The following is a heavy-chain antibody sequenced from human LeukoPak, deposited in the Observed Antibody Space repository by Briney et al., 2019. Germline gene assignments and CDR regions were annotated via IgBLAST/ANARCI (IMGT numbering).Heavy chain of an antibody. J-gene: IGHJ4*02. Sequence: QPGGSLRLSCAASGFTFSSYAMSWVRQAPGKGLEWVAFIRYDGSNKYYADSVKGRFTISRDNSKNTLYLQMNSLRAEDTAVYYCAKDRFQWLVPPAPDYWGQGTLVTVSS. V-gene: IGHV3-30*02. CDR1: GFTFSSYA. CDR3: AKDRFQWLVPPAPDY. CDR2: IRYDGSNK. D-gene: IGHD6-19*01.